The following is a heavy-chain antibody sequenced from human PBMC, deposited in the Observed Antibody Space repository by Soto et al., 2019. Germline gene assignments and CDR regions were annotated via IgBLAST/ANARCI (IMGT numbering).Heavy chain of an antibody. CDR3: TSARSSVGAPGGFIEY. Sequence: EVQLVESGGGLVQPGGSLRLSCAASGFIFTIYWMSWVRQAPGKGLEWVANVHRYGSEKRYVDSVKGRFTISRDNAKNSLYLQMNSLSADDTGVYYCTSARSSVGAPGGFIEYWGQGNLVTVSS. J-gene: IGHJ4*02. D-gene: IGHD1-26*01. CDR1: GFIFTIYW. CDR2: VHRYGSEK. V-gene: IGHV3-7*03.